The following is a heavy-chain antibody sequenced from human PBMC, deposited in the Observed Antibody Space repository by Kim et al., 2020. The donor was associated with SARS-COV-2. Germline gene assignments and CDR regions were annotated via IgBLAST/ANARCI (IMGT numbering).Heavy chain of an antibody. J-gene: IGHJ3*02. D-gene: IGHD4-17*01. CDR3: ATRSWIYGGKDRDAFDI. V-gene: IGHV3-53*01. CDR1: GFTVSSNY. CDR2: IYSGGST. Sequence: GGSLRLSCAASGFTVSSNYMSWVRQAPGKGLEWVSVIYSGGSTYYADSVKGRFTISRDNSKNTLYLQMNSLRAEDTAVYYCATRSWIYGGKDRDAFDIWGQGTMVTVSS.